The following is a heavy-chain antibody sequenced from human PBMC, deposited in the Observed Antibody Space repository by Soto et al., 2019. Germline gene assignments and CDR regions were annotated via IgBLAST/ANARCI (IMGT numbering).Heavy chain of an antibody. CDR3: ARDPGGSNAFDI. Sequence: EVQLVESGGGLVKPGGSLRLSCAASRFTFSSYSMNWVRQAPGKGLEWVSSISSSSSYIYYAGSGKGRFTISSDNATNSLFLQMSSLRAEDTAFYYSARDPGGSNAFDIWGQGTMVTVSS. V-gene: IGHV3-21*01. CDR2: ISSSSSYI. CDR1: RFTFSSYS. J-gene: IGHJ3*02. D-gene: IGHD5-12*01.